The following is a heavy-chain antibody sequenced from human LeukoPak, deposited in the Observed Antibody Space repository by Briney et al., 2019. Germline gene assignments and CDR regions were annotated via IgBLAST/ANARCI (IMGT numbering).Heavy chain of an antibody. J-gene: IGHJ4*02. CDR2: ISSSSSYT. V-gene: IGHV3-11*06. CDR1: GFTFSDYY. D-gene: IGHD5-18*01. Sequence: GGSLRLSCAASGFTFSDYYMSRIRQAPGKGLEWVSYISSSSSYTNYADSVKGRFTISRDNAKNSLYLQMNSLRAEDTAVYYCASPAIRGYSYGYDYWGQGTLVTVSS. CDR3: ASPAIRGYSYGYDY.